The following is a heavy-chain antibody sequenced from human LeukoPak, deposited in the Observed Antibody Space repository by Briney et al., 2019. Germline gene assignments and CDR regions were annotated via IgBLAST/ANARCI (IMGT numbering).Heavy chain of an antibody. CDR1: GYTFIDYY. V-gene: IGHV1-2*02. D-gene: IGHD1-26*01. J-gene: IGHJ6*03. Sequence: GASVKVSCKASGYTFIDYYIHWVRQAPGQGLEWMGWVNPNSGGTDYAQKFQGRVTMTRDTSISTAYMELSRLRSDDTAVYYCASTKWEVMGDYHYYYMDVWGKGTTVTVSS. CDR2: VNPNSGGT. CDR3: ASTKWEVMGDYHYYYMDV.